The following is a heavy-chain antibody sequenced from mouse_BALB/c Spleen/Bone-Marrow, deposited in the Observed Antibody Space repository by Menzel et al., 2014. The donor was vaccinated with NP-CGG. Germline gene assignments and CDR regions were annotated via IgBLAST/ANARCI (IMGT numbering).Heavy chain of an antibody. Sequence: QVQLKQSGAELVRPGASVTLSCKTSGYTFTDYEMHWVKQTPVHGLEWIGAIDPETGGTAYNQKFKGKATVTADKSSSTAYMELRSLTSEDSAGYYCARRTGDAYWGQGTLVTVSA. CDR1: GYTFTDYE. CDR2: IDPETGGT. D-gene: IGHD4-1*01. CDR3: ARRTGDAY. V-gene: IGHV1-15*01. J-gene: IGHJ3*01.